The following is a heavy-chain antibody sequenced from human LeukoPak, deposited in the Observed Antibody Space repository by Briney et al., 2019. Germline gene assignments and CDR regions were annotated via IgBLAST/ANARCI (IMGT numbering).Heavy chain of an antibody. V-gene: IGHV3-66*02. Sequence: GSLRLSCAASGFTVDSNYMSWVRQAPGKXXXXXXXXXXGGSTYYADSVRGRFTISRDNSKNTLYLQMNSLRPEDTAVYYCARGFGKAAANVFGGYTMDVWGQGTTVTVSS. CDR3: ARGFGKAAANVFGGYTMDV. J-gene: IGHJ6*02. CDR2: XXXGGST. CDR1: GFTVDSNY. D-gene: IGHD6-13*01.